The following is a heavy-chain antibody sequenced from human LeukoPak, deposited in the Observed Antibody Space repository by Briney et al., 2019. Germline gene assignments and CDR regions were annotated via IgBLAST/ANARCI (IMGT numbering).Heavy chain of an antibody. J-gene: IGHJ4*02. CDR2: IRYDGSNK. V-gene: IGHV3-30*02. Sequence: GGSLRLSCAASGFTFSSCGMHWVRQAPGKGLEWVAFIRYDGSNKYYADSVKGRFTISRDNSKNTLYLQMNSLRAEDTAVYYCAKDFTVKGPLDYWGQGTLVTVSS. CDR1: GFTFSSCG. CDR3: AKDFTVKGPLDY.